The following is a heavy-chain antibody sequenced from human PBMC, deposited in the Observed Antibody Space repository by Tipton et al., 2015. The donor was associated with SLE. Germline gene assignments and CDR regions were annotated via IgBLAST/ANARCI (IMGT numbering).Heavy chain of an antibody. CDR1: GGSISSGSYY. J-gene: IGHJ3*02. D-gene: IGHD2-15*01. V-gene: IGHV4-61*02. CDR3: AKCGNIVVDPGAFDI. CDR2: IYTSGST. Sequence: LRLSCTVSGGSISSGSYYWSWIRQPAGKGLEWIGRIYTSGSTNYNPSLKSRVTISVDTSKNQFSLKLSSVTAADTAVYYCAKCGNIVVDPGAFDIWGQGTMVTVSS.